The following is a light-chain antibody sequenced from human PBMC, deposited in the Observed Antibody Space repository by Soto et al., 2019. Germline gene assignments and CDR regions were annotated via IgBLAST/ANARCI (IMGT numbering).Light chain of an antibody. J-gene: IGKJ1*01. CDR3: QQYDRASWT. CDR2: RAS. Sequence: DIQMTQSPSTLSASVGDRVIITCRASQSISSWLAWYQQKPGKAPDLLIYRASTLKTGIPSRFSGSGSGKEFTLTISSLQPDDFAPYYYQQYDRASWTFGPGTKVEIK. CDR1: QSISSW. V-gene: IGKV1-5*03.